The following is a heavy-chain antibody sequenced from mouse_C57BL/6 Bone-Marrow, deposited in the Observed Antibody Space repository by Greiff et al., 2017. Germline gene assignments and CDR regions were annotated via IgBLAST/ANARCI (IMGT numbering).Heavy chain of an antibody. J-gene: IGHJ4*01. CDR3: ANSAYDAMDY. Sequence: EVKLVESGGGLVKPGGSLKLSCAASGFTFSDYGMHWVRQAPEKGLEWVAYISSGGSTTYYADTVKGRFTISRDNAKNTLFLQMSSLRSEDTAMYYCANSAYDAMDYWGQGTSVTVSS. D-gene: IGHD6-1*01. CDR2: ISSGGSTT. V-gene: IGHV5-17*01. CDR1: GFTFSDYG.